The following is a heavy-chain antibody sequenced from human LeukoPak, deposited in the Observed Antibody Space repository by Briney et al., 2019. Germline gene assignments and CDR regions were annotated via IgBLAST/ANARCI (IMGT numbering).Heavy chain of an antibody. V-gene: IGHV3-66*02. CDR1: GLTVSSNY. J-gene: IGHJ3*02. D-gene: IGHD3-22*01. CDR3: ARLPYYYDSSGYSYAFDI. Sequence: SGGSLRLSCAASGLTVSSNYMSWVRQAPGKGLEWVSVIYSGGSTYYADSVKGRFTISRDNSKNTLYLQMNSLRAEDTAVYYCARLPYYYDSSGYSYAFDIWGQGTMVTVSS. CDR2: IYSGGST.